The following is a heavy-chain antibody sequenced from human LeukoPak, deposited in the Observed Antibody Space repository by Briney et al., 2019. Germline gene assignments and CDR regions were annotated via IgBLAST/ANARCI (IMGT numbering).Heavy chain of an antibody. V-gene: IGHV3-64*01. CDR3: ARELGGNSVGVDD. CDR2: ISSNGGST. Sequence: GGFLRLSCAASGFTFSSYAMHWVRQAPGKGLEYVSAISSNGGSTYYANSVKGRFTISRDNSKNTLYLQMGSLRAEDMAVYYCARELGGNSVGVDDWGQGTLVTVSS. CDR1: GFTFSSYA. J-gene: IGHJ4*02. D-gene: IGHD4-23*01.